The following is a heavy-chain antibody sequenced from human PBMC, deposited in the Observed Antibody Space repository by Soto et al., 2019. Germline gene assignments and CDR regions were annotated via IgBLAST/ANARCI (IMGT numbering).Heavy chain of an antibody. CDR3: ARRPSYYYDSSGYPPDY. D-gene: IGHD3-22*01. Sequence: PGESLKISCKGSGYSFTSYWISWVRQMPGKGLEWMGRIDPSDSYTNYSPSFQGHVTISADKSISTAYLQWSSLKASDTAMYYCARRPSYYYDSSGYPPDYWGQGTLVTVPQ. CDR2: IDPSDSYT. J-gene: IGHJ4*02. CDR1: GYSFTSYW. V-gene: IGHV5-10-1*01.